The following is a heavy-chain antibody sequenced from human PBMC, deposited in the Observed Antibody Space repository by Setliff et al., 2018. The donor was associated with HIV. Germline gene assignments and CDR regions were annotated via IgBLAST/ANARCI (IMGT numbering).Heavy chain of an antibody. D-gene: IGHD3-3*01. J-gene: IGHJ6*03. CDR3: VRGVQSPPHYSYYYMDV. CDR1: GYDFRRYG. Sequence: ASVKVSCKTSGYDFRRYGIAWVRQVPGHGLEWMGWISPQNGKTKYAQRFQGKVTITADKSTSTAYMELTSLRFDDTAMYYCVRGVQSPPHYSYYYMDVWGEGTMVTVSS. V-gene: IGHV1-18*01. CDR2: ISPQNGKT.